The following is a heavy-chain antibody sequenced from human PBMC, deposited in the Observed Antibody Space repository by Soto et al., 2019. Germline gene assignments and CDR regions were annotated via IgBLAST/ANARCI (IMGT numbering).Heavy chain of an antibody. CDR1: GDSITAVGHY. V-gene: IGHV4-31*03. CDR3: AAMPASYLNFSX. CDR2: IHYSGTT. J-gene: IGHJ2*01. D-gene: IGHD1-7*01. Sequence: SETLSLTCTVSGDSITAVGHYWAWIRQHQDKGLELLGYIHYSGTTDYNPSLKSRLNVSVDTSKNQFSLSLSSVTAADTAIYYCAAMPASYLNFSXWGRVTLVTVSX.